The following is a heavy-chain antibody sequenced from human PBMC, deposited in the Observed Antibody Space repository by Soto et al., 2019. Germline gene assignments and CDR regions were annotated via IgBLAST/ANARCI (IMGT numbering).Heavy chain of an antibody. V-gene: IGHV4-39*01. J-gene: IGHJ6*04. D-gene: IGHD3-3*01. CDR3: ARHHAPPPARPITIFGVVISQDV. CDR2: IYYSGST. Sequence: QLQLQESGPGLVKPSETLSLTCTVSGGSISSSSYYWGWIRQPPGKGLEWIGSIYYSGSTYYNPSFKSRVTISVDTSKNQFSLKLSSVTAADTAVYYCARHHAPPPARPITIFGVVISQDVWGKGTTVTVSS. CDR1: GGSISSSSYY.